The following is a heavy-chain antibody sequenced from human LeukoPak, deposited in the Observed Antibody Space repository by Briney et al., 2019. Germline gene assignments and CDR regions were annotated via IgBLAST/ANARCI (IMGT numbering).Heavy chain of an antibody. J-gene: IGHJ4*02. CDR3: ARDFSGASRIDY. D-gene: IGHD1-26*01. CDR1: GFSFKTYA. Sequence: GRSLRLSCAASGFSFKTYAMHWVRQAAGKGLEWVAVVSNDAYNKYYADSVKGRFTISRDNSKNTLYLQMNSLRGEDTAVYYCARDFSGASRIDYWGQGTLVTVSS. V-gene: IGHV3-30*04. CDR2: VSNDAYNK.